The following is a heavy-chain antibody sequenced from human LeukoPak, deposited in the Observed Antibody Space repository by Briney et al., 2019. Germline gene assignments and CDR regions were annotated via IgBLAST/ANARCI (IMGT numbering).Heavy chain of an antibody. CDR1: GGSISSGSYY. D-gene: IGHD6-19*01. CDR3: ARRDYSSGFDY. Sequence: SQTLSLTCTVSGGSISSGSYYWSWIRQPAGKGLEWIGYIYYSGSTNYNPSLKSRVTISVDTSKNQFSLKLSSVTAADTAVYYCARRDYSSGFDYWGQGTLVTVSS. V-gene: IGHV4-61*10. CDR2: IYYSGST. J-gene: IGHJ4*02.